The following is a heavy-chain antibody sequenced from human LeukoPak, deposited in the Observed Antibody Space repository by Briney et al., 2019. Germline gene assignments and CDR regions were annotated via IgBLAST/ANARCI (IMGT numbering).Heavy chain of an antibody. CDR1: GGSISSGGYY. J-gene: IGHJ4*02. V-gene: IGHV4-31*03. D-gene: IGHD3-22*01. CDR3: ARVVQRHYYDSSGYYPYFDY. CDR2: IYYSGST. Sequence: SETLSLTCTVSGGSISSGGYYWSWIRQHPGKGLEWIGYIYYSGSTYYNPSLKSRVTISVDTSKNQFSLKLSSVTAADTAVYYCARVVQRHYYDSSGYYPYFDYWGQGTLVTVSS.